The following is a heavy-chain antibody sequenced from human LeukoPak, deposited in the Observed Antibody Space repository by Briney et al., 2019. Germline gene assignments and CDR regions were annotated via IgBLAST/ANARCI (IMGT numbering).Heavy chain of an antibody. D-gene: IGHD3-16*01. J-gene: IGHJ6*02. Sequence: PGGSLRLSCAASGFTFSDSWMSWVRQAPGKGLEWVANMNQDASAKGYVDSVKGRFTISRDSARNSLYLQMSSLRPEDTAVYYCATYTHWVAGDVWGQGTTVTVSS. CDR1: GFTFSDSW. CDR3: ATYTHWVAGDV. V-gene: IGHV3-7*01. CDR2: MNQDASAK.